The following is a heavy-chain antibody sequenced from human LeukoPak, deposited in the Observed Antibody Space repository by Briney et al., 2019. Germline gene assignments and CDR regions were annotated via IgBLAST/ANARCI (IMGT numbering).Heavy chain of an antibody. CDR2: ISSSGSTI. J-gene: IGHJ4*02. D-gene: IGHD3-22*01. CDR1: GFTFSSYE. V-gene: IGHV3-48*03. Sequence: GGSLRLSSAASGFTFSSYEMNWVRQAPGKGLEWVSYISSSGSTIYCADSVKGRFTISRDNAKNSLYLQMNSLRAEDTAVYYCAREGDSSGYYYFDYWGQGTLVTVSS. CDR3: AREGDSSGYYYFDY.